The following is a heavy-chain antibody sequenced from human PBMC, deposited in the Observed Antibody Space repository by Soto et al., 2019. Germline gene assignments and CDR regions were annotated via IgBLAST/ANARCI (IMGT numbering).Heavy chain of an antibody. CDR2: ISGGGGST. Sequence: EVQLLESGGGLVQPGGSLRLSCAASGFTFISYAMSWVRQAPGKGLEWVSAISGGGGSTYYADSVKGRFTISRDNSKNTLYLQMNSLRAEDTAVYYCARDMVRGVNDYWGQGTLVTVSS. D-gene: IGHD3-10*01. CDR3: ARDMVRGVNDY. CDR1: GFTFISYA. J-gene: IGHJ4*02. V-gene: IGHV3-23*01.